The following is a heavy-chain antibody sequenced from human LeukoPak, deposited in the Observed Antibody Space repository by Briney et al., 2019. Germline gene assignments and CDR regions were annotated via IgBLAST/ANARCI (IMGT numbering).Heavy chain of an antibody. CDR3: ARVGRVVPAAITYYYMDV. D-gene: IGHD2-2*01. CDR2: ISAYNGNT. V-gene: IGHV1-18*01. J-gene: IGHJ6*03. Sequence: ASVKDSCKASGYTFISYGISWVRQAPGEWLEWMGWISAYNGNTNYAQKLQGRVTMTTDTSTSTAYMEMRSLRSDDTAVYYCARVGRVVPAAITYYYMDVWGKGTTVTVSS. CDR1: GYTFISYG.